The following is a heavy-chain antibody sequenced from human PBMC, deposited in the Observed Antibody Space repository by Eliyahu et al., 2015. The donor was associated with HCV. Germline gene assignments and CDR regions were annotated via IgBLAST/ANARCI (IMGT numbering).Heavy chain of an antibody. CDR1: GFTFNNAW. D-gene: IGHD2-15*01. CDR2: IKRKPDGGTT. J-gene: IGHJ4*02. Sequence: EVQLVESGGGLVKPGGSLRLSCAASGFTFNNAWMSWVRQAPGKGLEWGGLIKRKPDGGTTDYAAPVKGRFTISRDDSKNTLYLQMNSLKTEDTAVYFCTTLQSGVGPFDYWGQGTLVTVSS. CDR3: TTLQSGVGPFDY. V-gene: IGHV3-15*01.